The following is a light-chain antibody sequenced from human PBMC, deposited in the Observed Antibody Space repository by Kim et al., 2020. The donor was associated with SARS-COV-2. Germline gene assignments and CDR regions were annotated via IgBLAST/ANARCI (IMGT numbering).Light chain of an antibody. V-gene: IGKV3-15*01. CDR1: QSVSST. CDR3: QQYNRWPVT. CDR2: GTS. J-gene: IGKJ4*01. Sequence: EIVMTQSPATLSVSPGERATLSCRASQSVSSTLAWYQQKPGQAPRLLIYGTSTRGTGIPARFSGSGSGTEFTLTISSLQSEDFAVYYCQQYNRWPVTFGGGTKWISN.